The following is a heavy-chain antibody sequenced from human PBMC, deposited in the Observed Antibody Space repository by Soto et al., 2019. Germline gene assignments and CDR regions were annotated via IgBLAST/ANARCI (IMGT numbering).Heavy chain of an antibody. CDR2: ISSSSSYI. CDR3: ARDFGYGIAVAGVDY. Sequence: PGGSLRLSCAASGFTFSSYSMNWVRQAPGKGLEWVSSISSSSSYIYYADSVKGRFTISRDNAKNSLYLQMNSLRAEDTAVYYCARDFGYGIAVAGVDYWGQGTLVTVSS. J-gene: IGHJ4*02. V-gene: IGHV3-21*01. CDR1: GFTFSSYS. D-gene: IGHD6-19*01.